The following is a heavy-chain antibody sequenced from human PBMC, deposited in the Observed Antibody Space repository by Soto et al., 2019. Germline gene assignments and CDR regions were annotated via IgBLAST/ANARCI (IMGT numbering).Heavy chain of an antibody. D-gene: IGHD3-10*01. Sequence: QVKLQESGPGLVKPSETLSLTCNVSGGSISSDDYYWSWIRQPPGKGLEWIGYIYHSGRRDYNPSLQSRVTISMATSGNQLSLKLNSVTAADSAVYYCARTSPRGSGTWFDPWGQGTLVTVSS. CDR2: IYHSGRR. J-gene: IGHJ5*02. CDR1: GGSISSDDYY. V-gene: IGHV4-30-4*01. CDR3: ARTSPRGSGTWFDP.